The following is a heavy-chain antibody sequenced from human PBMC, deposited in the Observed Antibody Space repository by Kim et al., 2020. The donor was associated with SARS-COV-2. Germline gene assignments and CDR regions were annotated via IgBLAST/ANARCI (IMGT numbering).Heavy chain of an antibody. Sequence: KKAYADSVKGRFPISGDNSKTTLYLQMNSLRTEDTAVYYCARDGRYYGMDVWGQGTTVTVSS. CDR2: KK. J-gene: IGHJ6*02. CDR3: ARDGRYYGMDV. V-gene: IGHV3-30*01.